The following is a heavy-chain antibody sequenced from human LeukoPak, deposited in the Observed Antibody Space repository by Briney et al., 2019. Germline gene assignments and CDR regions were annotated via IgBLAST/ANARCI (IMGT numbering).Heavy chain of an antibody. CDR2: ISSSSNYK. J-gene: IGHJ4*02. CDR1: GFTVSSYS. V-gene: IGHV3-21*01. D-gene: IGHD2-15*01. Sequence: GGSLRLSCAASGFTVSSYSMNWVRQAPGKGLEWVSSISSSSNYKYYADSVKGRFTISRDNAKNSLYLQMNSLRAEDTAVYYCAGSYCSGGSCHWGQGTLVTVSS. CDR3: AGSYCSGGSCH.